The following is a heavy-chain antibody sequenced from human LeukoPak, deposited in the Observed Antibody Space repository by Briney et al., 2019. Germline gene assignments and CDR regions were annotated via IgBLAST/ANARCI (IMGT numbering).Heavy chain of an antibody. CDR2: IYTSGST. CDR1: GGSISSGSYY. D-gene: IGHD1-1*01. V-gene: IGHV4-61*02. J-gene: IGHJ4*02. Sequence: SETLSLTCTVSGGSISSGSYYWSWIRQPAGKGLEWIGRIYTSGSTNYNPSLKSRVTISVDTSKNQFSLKLSSVTAADTAVYYCARQPPLNWNPAPYDYWGQGTLVTVSS. CDR3: ARQPPLNWNPAPYDY.